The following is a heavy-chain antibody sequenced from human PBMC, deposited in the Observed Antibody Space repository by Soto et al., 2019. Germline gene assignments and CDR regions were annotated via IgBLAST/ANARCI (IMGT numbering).Heavy chain of an antibody. Sequence: QVQLVESGGGVVQPGRSLRLSCAASGFTFSSYAMHWVRQAPGKGLELMAVISYDGRNEYYADSVKGRFTISRDNSKNTLYLQMNSLRAEDTAVYYCTRVSQWHIPDYWGQGTQVTVSS. CDR2: ISYDGRNE. CDR3: TRVSQWHIPDY. V-gene: IGHV3-30-3*01. D-gene: IGHD6-19*01. CDR1: GFTFSSYA. J-gene: IGHJ4*02.